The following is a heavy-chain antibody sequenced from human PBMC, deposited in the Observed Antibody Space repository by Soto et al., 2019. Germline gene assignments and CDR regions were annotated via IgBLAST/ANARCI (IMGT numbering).Heavy chain of an antibody. D-gene: IGHD2-2*01. CDR2: INPNSGGT. Sequence: GASVKVSCKAFGYTFTGYYMHWVRQAPGQGLEWMGWINPNSGGTNYAQKFQGRVTMTRDTSISTAYMELSRLRSDDTAVYYCAREGYCSSTSCFNWFDPWGQGTLVTVSS. CDR3: AREGYCSSTSCFNWFDP. J-gene: IGHJ5*02. V-gene: IGHV1-2*02. CDR1: GYTFTGYY.